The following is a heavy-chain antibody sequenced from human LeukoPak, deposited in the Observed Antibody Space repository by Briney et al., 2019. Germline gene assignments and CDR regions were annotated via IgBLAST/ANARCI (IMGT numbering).Heavy chain of an antibody. CDR1: GFTFSSYA. CDR3: AKDRAEELFSYYMDV. Sequence: PGGSLRLSCAASGFTFSSYAMSWVRQAPGKGLEWVSAISGSGGSTYYADSVKGRFTISRDNSKNTLYLQMNSLRAEDTAVYYCAKDRAEELFSYYMDVWGKGTTVTVSS. V-gene: IGHV3-23*01. J-gene: IGHJ6*03. CDR2: ISGSGGST. D-gene: IGHD3-10*01.